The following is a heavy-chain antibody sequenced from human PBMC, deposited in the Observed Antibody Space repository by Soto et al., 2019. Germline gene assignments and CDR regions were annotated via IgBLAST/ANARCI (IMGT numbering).Heavy chain of an antibody. CDR2: ISSNGGST. Sequence: GGSLRLSCAASGFTFSSYAMHWVRQAPGKGLEYVSAISSNGGSTYYANSVKGRFTISRDNSKNTLYLQMNSLRAEDTAVYYCARVGGCDYGDCFDAFDIWGQGTMVTVSS. CDR1: GFTFSSYA. V-gene: IGHV3-64*01. D-gene: IGHD4-17*01. CDR3: ARVGGCDYGDCFDAFDI. J-gene: IGHJ3*02.